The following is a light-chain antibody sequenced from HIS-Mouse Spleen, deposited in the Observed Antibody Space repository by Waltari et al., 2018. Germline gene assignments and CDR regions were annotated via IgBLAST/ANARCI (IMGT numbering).Light chain of an antibody. CDR2: QDS. CDR3: QAWDSSTANVV. CDR1: QLGGKY. V-gene: IGLV3-1*01. Sequence: SYELTQPPSLSVSPGQTASIPRSGDQLGGKYACSYQQKPGQSPVMVIFQDSKRPSGIPARFSGSNSGNTATLTISGTQAMDEADYYCQAWDSSTANVVFGGGTKLTVL. J-gene: IGLJ2*01.